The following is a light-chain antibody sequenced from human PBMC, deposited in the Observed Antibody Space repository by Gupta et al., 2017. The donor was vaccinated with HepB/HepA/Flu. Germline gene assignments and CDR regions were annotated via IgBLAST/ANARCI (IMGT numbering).Light chain of an antibody. Sequence: QSALTQPASVSGSPGQSITISCTGTSSDVGSYNLVSWYQQPPGKATKLMIYEVSKRPSGVSYRFSGSKSGNTASLTISGLQAEDEADYYCCSYAGSSTLVFGGGTKLTVL. CDR3: CSYAGSSTLV. J-gene: IGLJ2*01. CDR2: EVS. V-gene: IGLV2-23*02. CDR1: SSDVGSYNL.